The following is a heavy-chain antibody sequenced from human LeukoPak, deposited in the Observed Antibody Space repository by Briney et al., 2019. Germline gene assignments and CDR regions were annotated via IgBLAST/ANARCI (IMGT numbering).Heavy chain of an antibody. V-gene: IGHV4-34*01. CDR3: ASLSDSSGYYYDYYYYGMDV. J-gene: IGHJ6*02. Sequence: SETLSLTCAVYGGSFSGYYWSWIRQPPGKGLEWIGEINHSGSTNYNPSLRSRVTISVDTSKNQFSLKLSSVTAADTAVYYCASLSDSSGYYYDYYYYGMDVWGQGTTVTVSS. CDR1: GGSFSGYY. CDR2: INHSGST. D-gene: IGHD3-22*01.